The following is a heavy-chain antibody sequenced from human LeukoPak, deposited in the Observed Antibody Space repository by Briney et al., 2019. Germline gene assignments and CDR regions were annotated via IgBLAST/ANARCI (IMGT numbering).Heavy chain of an antibody. CDR2: INHSGST. V-gene: IGHV4-34*01. J-gene: IGHJ5*02. D-gene: IGHD2-15*01. CDR3: ARGQDCSGGSCYLSGGSEFDP. Sequence: PSETLSLTCAVYGGSFSGYYWSWIRQPPGKGLESIGEINHSGSTNYNPSLKSRVTISVDTSKNQFSLKLSSVTAADTAVYYCARGQDCSGGSCYLSGGSEFDPWGQGTLVTVSS. CDR1: GGSFSGYY.